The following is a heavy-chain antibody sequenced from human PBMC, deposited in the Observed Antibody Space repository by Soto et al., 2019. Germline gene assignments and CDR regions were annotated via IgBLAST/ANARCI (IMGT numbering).Heavy chain of an antibody. CDR3: AVITGTKGPDPFDI. CDR2: IDPSDSYT. V-gene: IGHV5-10-1*01. Sequence: GESLKISCKGSGYSFTSNWISWVRQMPGKGLEWMGRIDPSDSYTNYSPSFQGHVTISADKSISTAYLQWSSLKASDTAMYYCAVITGTKGPDPFDIWGQGTMVTVSS. CDR1: GYSFTSNW. D-gene: IGHD1-7*01. J-gene: IGHJ3*02.